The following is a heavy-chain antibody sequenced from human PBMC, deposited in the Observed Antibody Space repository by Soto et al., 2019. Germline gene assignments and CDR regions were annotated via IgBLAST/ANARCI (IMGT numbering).Heavy chain of an antibody. CDR3: AHRLGGPRYNWNPDAFDI. Sequence: GSGPTLVNPTQTLTLTCTFSGFSLSTSGMCVSWIRQPPGKALEWLARIDWDDDKYYSTSLKTRLTISKDTSKNQVVLTMTNMDPVDTATYYCAHRLGGPRYNWNPDAFDIWGQGTMVTVSS. D-gene: IGHD1-20*01. J-gene: IGHJ3*02. V-gene: IGHV2-70*12. CDR2: IDWDDDK. CDR1: GFSLSTSGMC.